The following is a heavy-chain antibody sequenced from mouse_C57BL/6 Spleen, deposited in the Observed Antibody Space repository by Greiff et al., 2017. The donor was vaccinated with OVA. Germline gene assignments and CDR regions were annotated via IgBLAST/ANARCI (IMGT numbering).Heavy chain of an antibody. V-gene: IGHV2-2*01. J-gene: IGHJ3*01. CDR1: GFSLTSYG. Sequence: VKVVESGPGLVQPSQSLSITCTVSGFSLTSYGVHWVRQSPGKGLEWLGVIWSGGSTDYNAAFISRLSISKDNSKSQVFFKMNSLQADDTAIYYCARGNYDYPWFAYWGQGTLVTVSA. CDR3: ARGNYDYPWFAY. CDR2: IWSGGST. D-gene: IGHD2-4*01.